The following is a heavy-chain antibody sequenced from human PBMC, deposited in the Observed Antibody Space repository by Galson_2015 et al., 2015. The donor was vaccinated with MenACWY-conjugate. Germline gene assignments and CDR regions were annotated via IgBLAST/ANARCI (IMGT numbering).Heavy chain of an antibody. CDR1: GFSLRTSRVG. V-gene: IGHV2-5*02. CDR2: IYWDDDK. D-gene: IGHD2-2*01. CDR3: AHSPYCSTTSCYAARAFDV. Sequence: PALVNPTQTLTLPCTFSGFSLRTSRVGVGWIRQPPGQALEWLSLIYWDDDKRYSPSLKSRLTITKDTSKNQVVLSMTNMDPVDTATYYCAHSPYCSTTSCYAARAFDVWGQGTVVTVSS. J-gene: IGHJ3*01.